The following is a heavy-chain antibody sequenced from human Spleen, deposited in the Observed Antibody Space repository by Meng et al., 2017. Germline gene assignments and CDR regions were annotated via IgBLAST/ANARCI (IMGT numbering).Heavy chain of an antibody. CDR1: GYTFPDYW. CDR3: ARGPEFWKE. J-gene: IGHJ4*02. D-gene: IGHD3-3*01. V-gene: IGHV1-2*06. CDR2: INPKSGDT. Sequence: ASVKVSCKASGYTFPDYWLHWVRRAPGQGLEWMGRINPKSGDTHYAQRFQGRVTMTGDKSTSTAYMELSSLRSDDTAVYYCARGPEFWKEWGQGTLVTVSS.